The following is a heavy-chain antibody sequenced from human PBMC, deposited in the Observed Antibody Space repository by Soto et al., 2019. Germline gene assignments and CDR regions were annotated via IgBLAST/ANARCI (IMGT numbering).Heavy chain of an antibody. CDR3: AKQFAPPSSGWPDAVDI. V-gene: IGHV3-30*18. CDR2: ISYDGSNK. D-gene: IGHD6-19*01. J-gene: IGHJ3*02. CDR1: GFTFSNYG. Sequence: QVQLVESGGGVVQPGRSLRLSCEASGFTFSNYGMHWVRQAPGKGLARVAVISYDGSNKYYADSVKSRFTISRDNYKNTLYLQMNSLRAEDTAVYYCAKQFAPPSSGWPDAVDIWGQGTMVSVSS.